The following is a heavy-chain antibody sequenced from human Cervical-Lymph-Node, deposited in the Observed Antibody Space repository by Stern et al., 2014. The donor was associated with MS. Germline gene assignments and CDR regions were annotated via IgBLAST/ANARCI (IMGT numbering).Heavy chain of an antibody. V-gene: IGHV3-11*01. Sequence: VQLVESGGGLVKPGGSLRLSCVASGFTFSDHYMSWIRQAPGKGLEFVSYISNSGSFVNYAASVKGRFTISRDNAKDSLYLQMNSLRAEDTAVYYCSREPRLTDYWGQGTLVSVSS. D-gene: IGHD2-21*01. J-gene: IGHJ4*02. CDR3: SREPRLTDY. CDR2: ISNSGSFV. CDR1: GFTFSDHY.